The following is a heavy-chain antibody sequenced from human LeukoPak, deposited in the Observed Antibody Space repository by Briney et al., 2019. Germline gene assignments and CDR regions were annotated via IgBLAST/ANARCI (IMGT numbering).Heavy chain of an antibody. CDR1: GDSISSGGYY. Sequence: PSETLSLTCTVSGDSISSGGYYWSWIRQHPGKGLEWIGYIYYSGSTYYNPSLKSRVTISIDASKNQFSLKLSSVTAADTAVYYCARASLGATGVYFQHWGQGTLVTVSS. J-gene: IGHJ1*01. CDR2: IYYSGST. D-gene: IGHD1-26*01. CDR3: ARASLGATGVYFQH. V-gene: IGHV4-31*03.